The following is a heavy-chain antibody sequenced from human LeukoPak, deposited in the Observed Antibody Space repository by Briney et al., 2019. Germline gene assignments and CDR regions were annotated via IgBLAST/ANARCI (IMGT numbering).Heavy chain of an antibody. V-gene: IGHV3-21*01. Sequence: PGGSLRLSCAASGFTFSSYSMNWVRQAPGKGLEWVSSISSSSTYIYYADSVKGRFTISRDNAKNSLYLQMNSLRGEDTAVYYCARESFRGWYDDDWGKGTLVTVSS. J-gene: IGHJ4*02. CDR1: GFTFSSYS. CDR3: ARESFRGWYDDD. D-gene: IGHD6-19*01. CDR2: ISSSSTYI.